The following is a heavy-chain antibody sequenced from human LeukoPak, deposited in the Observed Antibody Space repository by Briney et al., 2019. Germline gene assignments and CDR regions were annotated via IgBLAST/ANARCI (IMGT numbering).Heavy chain of an antibody. J-gene: IGHJ6*02. CDR2: ISSRSGYI. V-gene: IGHV3-21*01. CDR1: GFTFSNYN. CDR3: ARVLLVHDYYYGMDV. D-gene: IGHD3-16*01. Sequence: GGSLRLSCAASGFTFSNYNINWVRQAPGKGLEWVSSISSRSGYIYYADSLKGRFTISRDNAKNSLYLQMNSLRAEDTAVYYCARVLLVHDYYYGMDVWGQGTTVTVSS.